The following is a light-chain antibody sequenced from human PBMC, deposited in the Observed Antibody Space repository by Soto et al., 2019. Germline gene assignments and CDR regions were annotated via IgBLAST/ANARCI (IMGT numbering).Light chain of an antibody. V-gene: IGKV3-20*01. CDR1: QSVSSDS. J-gene: IGKJ5*01. CDR3: QHYQSGPPIT. Sequence: EIVLTQSPGTLSLSPGERATLSCRASQSVSSDSLAWYQHKPGQAPRLIIYGTSNRANGIPDRFTGSGSETSFTLTISRLEPEDFALYYCQHYQSGPPITFGQGTRLEIK. CDR2: GTS.